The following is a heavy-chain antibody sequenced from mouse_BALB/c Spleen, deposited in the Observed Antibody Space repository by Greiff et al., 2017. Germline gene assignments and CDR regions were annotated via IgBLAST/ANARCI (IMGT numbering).Heavy chain of an antibody. J-gene: IGHJ4*01. Sequence: DVQLQESGGGLVKPGGSLKLSCAASGFTFSGYAMSWVRQSPEKRLEWVAEISSGGSYTYYPDNVPGRFTISRDNAKNTLYLEMSSLRSEDTAMYYCARCNWDFYAMDYWGQGTLVTVSS. D-gene: IGHD4-1*01. CDR3: ARCNWDFYAMDY. CDR1: GFTFSGYA. CDR2: ISSGGSYT. V-gene: IGHV5-9-4*01.